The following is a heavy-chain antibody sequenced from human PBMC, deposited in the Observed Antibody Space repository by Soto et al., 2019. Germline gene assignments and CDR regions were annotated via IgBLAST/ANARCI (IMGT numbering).Heavy chain of an antibody. CDR2: IYYSGST. CDR3: ARGVYGENWFDP. J-gene: IGHJ5*02. CDR1: GGSISSGGYY. Sequence: QVQLQESGPGLVKPSQTLSLTCTVSGGSISSGGYYWSWIRQHPGKGLEWIGYIYYSGSTYYNPSLKSRVTISVDTSKNQFSLKLSSVTASDTAVYYCARGVYGENWFDPWGQGTLVTVSS. D-gene: IGHD3-10*01. V-gene: IGHV4-31*03.